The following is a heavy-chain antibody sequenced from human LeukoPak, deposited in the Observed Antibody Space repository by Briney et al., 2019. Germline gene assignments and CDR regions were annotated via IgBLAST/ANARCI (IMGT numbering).Heavy chain of an antibody. Sequence: GASVKVSCNVSGYTLTELSMHWVRQAPGKGLEWMGGFDPEDGETIYAQKFQGRVTMTEDTSTDTAYMELSSLRSEDTAVYYCATDNRYCSSTSCYNYWGQGTLVTVSS. CDR1: GYTLTELS. CDR2: FDPEDGET. CDR3: ATDNRYCSSTSCYNY. V-gene: IGHV1-24*01. J-gene: IGHJ4*02. D-gene: IGHD2-2*02.